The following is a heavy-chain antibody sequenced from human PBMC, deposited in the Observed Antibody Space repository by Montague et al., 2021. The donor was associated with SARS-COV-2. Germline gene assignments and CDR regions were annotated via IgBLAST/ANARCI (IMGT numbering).Heavy chain of an antibody. CDR2: IWYDGSNK. CDR1: GFTFSSYC. J-gene: IGHJ4*02. V-gene: IGHV3-33*01. CDR3: ARGARGWSYYFDY. D-gene: IGHD6-19*01. Sequence: SLRLSCAASGFTFSSYCMHWVRQAPGKGLEWVAVIWYDGSNKYYAAAVKGRFTTSRDNSKNTLYLQMNILRAEDTAVYYWARGARGWSYYFDYWGQGTLVTVSS.